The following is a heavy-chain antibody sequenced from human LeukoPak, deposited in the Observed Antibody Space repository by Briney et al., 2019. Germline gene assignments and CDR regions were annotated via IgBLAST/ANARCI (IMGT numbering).Heavy chain of an antibody. J-gene: IGHJ4*02. CDR3: AKDTYSGSYSWGYYFDY. V-gene: IGHV3-7*03. Sequence: GGSLRLSCAASGFTFSSYWMSWVRQAPGKGLEWVANIKQDGSEKYYVDSVKGRFTISRDNAKNSLYLQMNSLRAEDTAVYYCAKDTYSGSYSWGYYFDYWGQGTLVTVSS. CDR2: IKQDGSEK. CDR1: GFTFSSYW. D-gene: IGHD1-26*01.